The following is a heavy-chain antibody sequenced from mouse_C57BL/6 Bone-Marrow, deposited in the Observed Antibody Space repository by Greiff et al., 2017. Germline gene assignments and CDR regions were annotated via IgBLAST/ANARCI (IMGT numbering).Heavy chain of an antibody. Sequence: VQLQQPGAELVKPGASVKLSCKASGYTFTSYWMHWVKQRPGQGLEWIGMIHPNSGSTNYNEKFKSKATLTVDKSSSTAYMQLSSLTSEDSAVYYCARRWAIYYGIFDYWGQGTTLTVSS. D-gene: IGHD2-1*01. J-gene: IGHJ2*01. CDR1: GYTFTSYW. CDR3: ARRWAIYYGIFDY. V-gene: IGHV1-64*01. CDR2: IHPNSGST.